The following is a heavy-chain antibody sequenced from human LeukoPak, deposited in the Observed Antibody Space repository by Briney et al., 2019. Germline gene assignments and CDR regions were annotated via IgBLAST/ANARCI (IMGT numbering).Heavy chain of an antibody. J-gene: IGHJ3*02. CDR1: GFTFSSYA. CDR3: ARWVKWLRTDAFDI. D-gene: IGHD5-12*01. CDR2: ISYDGSNK. Sequence: SGGSLRLSCAASGFTFSSYAMHWVRQAPGKGLEWVAVISYDGSNKYYADSVKGRFTISRDNSKNTLYLQMNSLRAEDTAAYYCARWVKWLRTDAFDIWGQGTMVTVSS. V-gene: IGHV3-30*14.